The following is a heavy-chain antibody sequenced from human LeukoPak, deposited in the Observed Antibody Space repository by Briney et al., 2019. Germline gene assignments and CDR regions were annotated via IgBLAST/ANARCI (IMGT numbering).Heavy chain of an antibody. J-gene: IGHJ6*04. CDR3: ARDPAGVDV. D-gene: IGHD3-10*01. CDR1: GGSFSGYY. V-gene: IGHV4-34*01. CDR2: INHSGST. Sequence: SETLSLTCAVYGGSFSGYYWSWIRQPPGKGLEWIGEINHSGSTNYNPALKSRVTISVDTSKNQFSLKLSSVTAADTAVYYCARDPAGVDVWGKGTTVTVSS.